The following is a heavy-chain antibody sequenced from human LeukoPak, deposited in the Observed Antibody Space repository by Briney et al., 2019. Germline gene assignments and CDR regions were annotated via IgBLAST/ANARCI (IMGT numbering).Heavy chain of an antibody. V-gene: IGHV4-4*02. CDR2: IYHSGST. J-gene: IGHJ4*02. CDR3: ATEYCSGGSCADY. Sequence: SGTLSLTCAVSGGSISSSNWWSWVRQPPGKGLEWIGEIYHSGSTNYNPSLKSRVTISVGKSKNQFSLKLSSVTAADTAVYYCATEYCSGGSCADYWGQGTLVTVSS. D-gene: IGHD2-15*01. CDR1: GGSISSSNW.